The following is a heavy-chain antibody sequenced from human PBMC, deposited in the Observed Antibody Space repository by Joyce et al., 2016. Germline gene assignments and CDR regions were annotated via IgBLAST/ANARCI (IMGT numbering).Heavy chain of an antibody. CDR2: IRSKAYGGTT. CDR3: TRIGDCSGGSCYEGWFDP. J-gene: IGHJ5*02. V-gene: IGHV3-49*05. Sequence: EVQLVESGGGLVKPGRSLRLSCTSSGFIFGDYGMNGFRQAPGKGLEWVGFIRSKAYGGTTDYAASVKGRFTISRDDSKSIAYLQMNSLKTEDTAVYYCTRIGDCSGGSCYEGWFDPWGQGTLVTVSS. D-gene: IGHD2-15*01. CDR1: GFIFGDYG.